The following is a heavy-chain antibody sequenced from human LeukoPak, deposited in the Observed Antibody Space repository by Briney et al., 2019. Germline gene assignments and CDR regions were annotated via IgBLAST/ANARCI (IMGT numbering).Heavy chain of an antibody. V-gene: IGHV3-33*08. D-gene: IGHD3-10*01. CDR2: IWYDGSNK. CDR3: AREQDSGSGEGY. CDR1: GFTFSSYS. Sequence: GGSLRLSCAASGFTFSSYSMNWVRQAPGKGLEWVAVIWYDGSNKYYADSVKGRFTISRDNSKNTLYLQMNSLRAEDTALYYCAREQDSGSGEGYWGQGTLVTVSS. J-gene: IGHJ4*02.